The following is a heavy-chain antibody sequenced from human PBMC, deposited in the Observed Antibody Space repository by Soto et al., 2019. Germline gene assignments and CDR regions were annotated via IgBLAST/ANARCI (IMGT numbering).Heavy chain of an antibody. CDR1: GFTFSSYA. CDR3: ARDRRFTIFGVVRKPVRLAP. V-gene: IGHV3-23*01. J-gene: IGHJ5*02. D-gene: IGHD3-3*01. Sequence: GGSLRLSCGGSGFTFSSYAMSWVRHAPGKGLEWFSAISGSGGSTYYADSVKGRFTISRDNSKNTLYLQMNSLRAEDTAVYYCARDRRFTIFGVVRKPVRLAPWGQGTLVTVSS. CDR2: ISGSGGST.